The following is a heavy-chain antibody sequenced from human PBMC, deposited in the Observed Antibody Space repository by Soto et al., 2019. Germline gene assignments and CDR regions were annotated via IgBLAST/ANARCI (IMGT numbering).Heavy chain of an antibody. Sequence: PGGSLRLSCAASGFRFSNAWINWVRQTPGTGLQWVGRVKSKTDGGSADYAAPVKGRFAVSRDDSKNIVYLQMNSVKIEDTGVYYCTTDSRTTMPEVRFDYWGHGTLVTVSS. CDR3: TTDSRTTMPEVRFDY. CDR1: GFRFSNAW. J-gene: IGHJ4*01. CDR2: VKSKTDGGSA. V-gene: IGHV3-15*07. D-gene: IGHD3-10*01.